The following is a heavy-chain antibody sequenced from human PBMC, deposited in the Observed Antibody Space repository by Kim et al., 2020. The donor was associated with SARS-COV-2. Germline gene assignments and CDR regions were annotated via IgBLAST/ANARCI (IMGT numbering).Heavy chain of an antibody. Sequence: AVSVKRRITINPDTYKNQFSLQLNSVTPEDTAVYYCAREGRIAVAGPFDYWGQGTLVTVSS. V-gene: IGHV6-1*01. J-gene: IGHJ4*02. D-gene: IGHD6-19*01. CDR3: AREGRIAVAGPFDY.